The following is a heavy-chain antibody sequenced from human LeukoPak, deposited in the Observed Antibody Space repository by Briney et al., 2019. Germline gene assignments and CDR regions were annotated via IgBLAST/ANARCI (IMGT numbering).Heavy chain of an antibody. D-gene: IGHD3-10*01. CDR2: FSGSGGTT. J-gene: IGHJ4*02. Sequence: GGSLRLSCAASGFTFSSYAMSWVRQAPGRGLEWVSSFSGSGGTTYYADSVKGRFTISRDNSKNTLYLQMNSLRAEDTAVYYCAKALPGFDAFDCWGQGTLVTVSS. V-gene: IGHV3-23*01. CDR1: GFTFSSYA. CDR3: AKALPGFDAFDC.